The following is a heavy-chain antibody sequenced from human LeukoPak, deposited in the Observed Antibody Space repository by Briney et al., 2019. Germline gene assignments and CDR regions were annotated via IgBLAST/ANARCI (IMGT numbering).Heavy chain of an antibody. V-gene: IGHV4-30-4*08. CDR3: ARGAPAVFNV. J-gene: IGHJ4*02. D-gene: IGHD6-13*01. CDR2: IYYSGST. CDR1: GGSISSGGYY. Sequence: SETLSLTCTVSGGSISSGGYYWSWIRQHPGKGLEWIGYIYYSGSTYYNPSLKSRVTISVDTSKNQFSLKLSSVTAADTAVYYCARGAPAVFNVWGQGTLVTVSS.